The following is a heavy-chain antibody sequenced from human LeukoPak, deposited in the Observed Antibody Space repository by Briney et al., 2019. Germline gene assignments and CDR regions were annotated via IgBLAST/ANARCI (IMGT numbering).Heavy chain of an antibody. CDR2: ISGSGGST. CDR1: GFTFSSYA. D-gene: IGHD3-16*01. CDR3: AKGGIMITFGGVDY. Sequence: AGGSLRLSCAASGFTFSSYAMSRVRQAPGKGLEWVSPISGSGGSTYYADSVTGRFTISRDNSKNTLYLQMNSLRAEDTAVYYCAKGGIMITFGGVDYWGQGTLVTVSS. J-gene: IGHJ4*02. V-gene: IGHV3-23*01.